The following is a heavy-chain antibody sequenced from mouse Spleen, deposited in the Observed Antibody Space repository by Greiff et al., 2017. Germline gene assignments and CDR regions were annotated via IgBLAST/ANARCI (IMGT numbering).Heavy chain of an antibody. J-gene: IGHJ3*01. D-gene: IGHD2-4*01. CDR1: GFTFSSYT. V-gene: IGHV5-12-2*01. CDR2: ISNGGGST. CDR3: ARSSTMITRGFAY. Sequence: EVHLVESGGGLVQPGGSLKLSCAASGFTFSSYTMSWVRQTPEKRLEWVAYISNGGGSTYYPDTVKGRFTISRDNAKNTLYLQMSSLKSEDTAMYYCARSSTMITRGFAYWGQGTLVTVSA.